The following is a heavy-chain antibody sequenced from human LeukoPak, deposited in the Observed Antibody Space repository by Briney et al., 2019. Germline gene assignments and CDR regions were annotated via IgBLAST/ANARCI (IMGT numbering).Heavy chain of an antibody. Sequence: SVKVSCKASGGTFSSYAISWVRQAPGPGLEWMGGIIPIFGTANYAQKFQGRVTITTDESTSTAYMELSSLRSEDTAVYYCARSRYYDSSGQLLNFDYWGQGTLVTVSS. J-gene: IGHJ4*02. CDR2: IIPIFGTA. CDR1: GGTFSSYA. V-gene: IGHV1-69*05. CDR3: ARSRYYDSSGQLLNFDY. D-gene: IGHD3-22*01.